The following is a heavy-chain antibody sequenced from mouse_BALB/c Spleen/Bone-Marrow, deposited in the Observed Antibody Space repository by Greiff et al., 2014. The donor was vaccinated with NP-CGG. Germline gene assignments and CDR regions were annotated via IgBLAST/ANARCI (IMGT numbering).Heavy chain of an antibody. CDR1: SYTFTSYY. CDR2: IYPGNVNT. CDR3: ARRGLLEDAMDY. V-gene: IGHV1S56*01. Sequence: QVHVKQSGPELVKPGASVRISCKASSYTFTSYYIHWVKQRPGQGLEWIGWIYPGNVNTKYNEKFKGKATLTADKSSSTAYMQLSSLTSEDSAVYFCARRGLLEDAMDYWGQGTSVTVSS. J-gene: IGHJ4*01. D-gene: IGHD2-13*01.